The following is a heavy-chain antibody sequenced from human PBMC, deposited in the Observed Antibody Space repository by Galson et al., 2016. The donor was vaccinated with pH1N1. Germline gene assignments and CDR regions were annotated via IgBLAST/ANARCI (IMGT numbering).Heavy chain of an antibody. J-gene: IGHJ5*01. CDR1: GGSISSDSDY. Sequence: LSLTCTVSGGSISSDSDYWTWIRQPAGKGLEWIGRVSGTGTTNYNPSLKSRVTISIDTPKNQFSLKMASVTAADTAVHFCARESLEWLIVSGHRVELNWFDSWGQGTLVTVAS. CDR3: ARESLEWLIVSGHRVELNWFDS. V-gene: IGHV4-61*02. D-gene: IGHD3-3*01. CDR2: VSGTGTT.